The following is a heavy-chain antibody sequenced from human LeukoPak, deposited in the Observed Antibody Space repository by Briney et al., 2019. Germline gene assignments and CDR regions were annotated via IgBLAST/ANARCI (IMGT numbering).Heavy chain of an antibody. D-gene: IGHD6-13*01. CDR1: GFTFSSYV. Sequence: GGSLRLSCAASGFTFSSYVMSWVRQAPGEGLEWVSAISGSGGTTYYADSVKGRFTISRDNSKNTLYLQMNSLRAEDTAVYYCGKDRVIAATGRFTGLFDYWGQGTLVTVSS. V-gene: IGHV3-23*01. CDR2: ISGSGGTT. J-gene: IGHJ4*02. CDR3: GKDRVIAATGRFTGLFDY.